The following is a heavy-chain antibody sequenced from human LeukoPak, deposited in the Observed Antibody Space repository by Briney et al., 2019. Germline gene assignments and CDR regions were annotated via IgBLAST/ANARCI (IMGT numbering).Heavy chain of an antibody. J-gene: IGHJ4*02. CDR2: ISYDGSNK. V-gene: IGHV3-30*18. D-gene: IGHD3-10*01. CDR3: AKIAEWFGESTVDY. CDR1: GFTFSSYG. Sequence: PGRSLRLSCAASGFTFSSYGMHWVRQAPGKGLEWVAVISYDGSNKYYADSVKGRFTISRDNSKNTLYLQMSSLRAEDTAVYYCAKIAEWFGESTVDYWGQGTLVTVSS.